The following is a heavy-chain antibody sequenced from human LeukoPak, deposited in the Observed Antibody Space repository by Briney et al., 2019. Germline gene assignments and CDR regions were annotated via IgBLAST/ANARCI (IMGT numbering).Heavy chain of an antibody. D-gene: IGHD3-10*01. CDR2: ISAYNGNT. V-gene: IGHV1-18*01. J-gene: IGHJ4*02. CDR3: ARDAGVYYYGSGSNYFDF. Sequence: ASVKVSCKASGYTFTSYGISWVRQAPGQGLEWMGWISAYNGNTNYAQKLQGRVTMTTDTSTSTAYMELRSLRSDDTAVYYCARDAGVYYYGSGSNYFDFWGQGTLVTVSS. CDR1: GYTFTSYG.